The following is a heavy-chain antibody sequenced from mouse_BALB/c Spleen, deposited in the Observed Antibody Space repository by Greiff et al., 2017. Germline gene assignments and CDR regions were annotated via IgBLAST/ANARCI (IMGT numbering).Heavy chain of an antibody. D-gene: IGHD2-3*01. CDR1: GFTFSDYY. J-gene: IGHJ3*01. CDR3: ARDDGYYGFAY. Sequence: DVKLVESGGGLVKPGGSLKLSCAASGFTFSDYYMYWVRQTPEKRLEWVATISDGGSYTYYPDSVKGRFTISRDNAKNNLYLQMSSLKSEDTAMYYCARDDGYYGFAYWGQGTLVTVSA. V-gene: IGHV5-4*02. CDR2: ISDGGSYT.